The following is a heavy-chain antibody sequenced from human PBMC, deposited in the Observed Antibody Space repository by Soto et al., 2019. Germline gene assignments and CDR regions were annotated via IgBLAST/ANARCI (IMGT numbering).Heavy chain of an antibody. V-gene: IGHV3-30*04. CDR2: ISYHGRDE. CDR1: GFTFTSYA. Sequence: GGSLRLSCAASGFTFTSYAMHWVRQAPGKGLEWVAAISYHGRDEYYADSVKGRFSISRDNSKNTLNLQMNSLRAEDTAVYYCERRRLSTTLYAGFDPWGQGTLVTVYS. CDR3: ERRRLSTTLYAGFDP. J-gene: IGHJ5*02. D-gene: IGHD2-2*01.